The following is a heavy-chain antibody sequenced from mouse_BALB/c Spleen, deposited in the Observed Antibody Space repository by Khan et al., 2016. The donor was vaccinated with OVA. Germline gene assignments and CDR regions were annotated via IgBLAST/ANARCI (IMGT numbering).Heavy chain of an antibody. J-gene: IGHJ2*01. D-gene: IGHD2-3*01. CDR1: GYTFTDYA. Sequence: VQLQESGPELVRPGVSVKISCKGSGYTFTDYAMHWVKQSHAKSLEWIGLISTYSGNTNYKQKFKGKATMTVDKSSSTAYMELARLTSEDSAIDYCTRPAYDGYDDYWGQGTTLTVSS. CDR2: ISTYSGNT. V-gene: IGHV1S137*01. CDR3: TRPAYDGYDDY.